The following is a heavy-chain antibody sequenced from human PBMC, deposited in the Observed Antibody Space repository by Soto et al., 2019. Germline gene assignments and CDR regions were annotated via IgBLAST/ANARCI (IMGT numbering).Heavy chain of an antibody. V-gene: IGHV3-48*02. D-gene: IGHD5-18*01. J-gene: IGHJ6*02. Sequence: GGSLRLSCAASGFTFSSYSMNWVRQAPGKGLEWVSYISSSSSTIYYADSVKGRFTISRDNAKNSLYLQMNSLRDEDTAVYYCARDLLQLWLPSYYYYGMDVWGQGTTVTVSS. CDR1: GFTFSSYS. CDR2: ISSSSSTI. CDR3: ARDLLQLWLPSYYYYGMDV.